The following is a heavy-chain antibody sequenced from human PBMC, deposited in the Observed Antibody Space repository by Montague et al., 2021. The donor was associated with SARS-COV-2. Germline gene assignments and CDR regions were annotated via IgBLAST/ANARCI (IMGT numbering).Heavy chain of an antibody. CDR3: ARGLWFGELLKRYYYYGMDV. CDR2: TYYRSKWYN. CDR1: GDSVSSNSAA. D-gene: IGHD3-10*01. Sequence: CAISGDSVSSNSAAWNWIRQSPLRGLEWLGRTYYRSKWYNDYAVSVKSRITINPDTSKNQFSLQLNSVTPEDTAVYYCARGLWFGELLKRYYYYGMDVWGQGTTVTVSS. J-gene: IGHJ6*02. V-gene: IGHV6-1*01.